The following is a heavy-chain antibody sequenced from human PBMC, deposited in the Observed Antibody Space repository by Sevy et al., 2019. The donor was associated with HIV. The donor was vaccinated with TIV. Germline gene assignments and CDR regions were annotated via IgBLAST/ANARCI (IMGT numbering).Heavy chain of an antibody. Sequence: GGSLRLSCAASGFTFSSYAMSWVCQAPGKGLEWVSAISGSGGSTYYADSVKGRFTISRDNSKNTLYLQMNSLRAEDTAVYYCAKDEADILTGYYVYWGQGTLVTVSS. J-gene: IGHJ4*02. D-gene: IGHD3-9*01. V-gene: IGHV3-23*01. CDR3: AKDEADILTGYYVY. CDR1: GFTFSSYA. CDR2: ISGSGGST.